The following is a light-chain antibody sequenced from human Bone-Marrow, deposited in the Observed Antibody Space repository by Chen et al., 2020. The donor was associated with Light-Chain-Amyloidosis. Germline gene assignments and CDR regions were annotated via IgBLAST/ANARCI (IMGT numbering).Light chain of an antibody. J-gene: IGLJ2*01. CDR2: DVS. CDR1: SSDVGGYNH. CDR3: SSYTSSRTLV. V-gene: IGLV2-14*03. Sequence: QSALTQPASVSGSPGQSITISCTGTSSDVGGYNHVSWYQQHPGKAPKLMTYDVSNRPSGVSNRFSGSKSGNTASLTISGLQAEDEADYYCSSYTSSRTLVFGGGTKLTVL.